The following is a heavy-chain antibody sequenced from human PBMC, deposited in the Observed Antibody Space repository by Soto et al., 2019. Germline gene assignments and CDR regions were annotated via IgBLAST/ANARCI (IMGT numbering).Heavy chain of an antibody. CDR1: GFTFSSYA. Sequence: EVQLLESGGGLVQPGGSLRLSCAASGFTFSSYAMSWVRQAPGKGLEWVSAISGSGGSTYYEDSVKGRFTISRDNSTNTLYLQMNSLRAEDTAVYYCAKDRTTVTIPEVDYWGQGTLVTVSS. CDR3: AKDRTTVTIPEVDY. V-gene: IGHV3-23*01. D-gene: IGHD4-17*01. CDR2: ISGSGGST. J-gene: IGHJ4*02.